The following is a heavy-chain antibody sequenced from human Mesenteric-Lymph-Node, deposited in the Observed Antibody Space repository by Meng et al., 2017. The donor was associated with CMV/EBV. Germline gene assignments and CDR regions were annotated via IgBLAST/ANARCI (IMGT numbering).Heavy chain of an antibody. Sequence: ASVKVSCKASGYTFTSYGISWVRQAPGQGLEWMGWISAYNGNTNYAQKLQGRVTMTTDTSTSTAYMELRSLRSEDTAVYYCVYGDYYYGMDVWGQGTTVTVSS. CDR3: VYGDYYYGMDV. J-gene: IGHJ6*02. D-gene: IGHD4/OR15-4a*01. CDR1: GYTFTSYG. CDR2: ISAYNGNT. V-gene: IGHV1-18*01.